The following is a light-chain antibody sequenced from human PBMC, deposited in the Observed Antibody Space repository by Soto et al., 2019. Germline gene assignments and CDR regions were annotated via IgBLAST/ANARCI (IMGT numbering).Light chain of an antibody. Sequence: SASALSVSVGDRVTITCRASQGINNYLAWYQQKPGKVPELLIYAASTLQSGVPSRFSGSVSGTDFTLTISILQPEDVARYYCQDSAILLWTFAQGTKVDIK. CDR1: QGINNY. CDR3: QDSAILLWT. V-gene: IGKV1-27*01. J-gene: IGKJ1*01. CDR2: AAS.